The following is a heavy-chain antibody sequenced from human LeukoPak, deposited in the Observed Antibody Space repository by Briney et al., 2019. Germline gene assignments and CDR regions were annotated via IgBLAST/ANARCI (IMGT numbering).Heavy chain of an antibody. CDR3: ARDPVRLVRGVTSQYYYYGMDV. V-gene: IGHV3-21*01. J-gene: IGHJ6*02. CDR2: ISSSSSYI. Sequence: PGGSLRLSCAASGFIFSSYSMNWVRQAPGKGLEWVSSISSSSSYIFYADSVKGRFTISRDNANNSLYLQMTSLRAEDTAVYYCARDPVRLVRGVTSQYYYYGMDVWGQGTTVTVSS. CDR1: GFIFSSYS. D-gene: IGHD3-10*01.